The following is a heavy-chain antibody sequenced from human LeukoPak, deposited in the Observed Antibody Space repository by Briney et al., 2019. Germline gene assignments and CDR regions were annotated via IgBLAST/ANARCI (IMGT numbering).Heavy chain of an antibody. CDR3: ARGLYYFDY. CDR2: IYHSGST. D-gene: IGHD2-21*02. CDR1: GYSISSGYY. Sequence: MPSETLSLTCTVSGYSISSGYYWGWIRQPPGKGLEWIGSIYHSGSTYCNPSLKSRVTISVDTSKNQFSLKLSSVTAADTAVYYCARGLYYFDYWGQGTLVTVSS. J-gene: IGHJ4*02. V-gene: IGHV4-38-2*02.